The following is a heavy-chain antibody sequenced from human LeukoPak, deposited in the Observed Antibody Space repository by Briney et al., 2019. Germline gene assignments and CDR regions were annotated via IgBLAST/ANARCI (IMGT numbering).Heavy chain of an antibody. CDR3: AGGTIYDILTGPLDY. D-gene: IGHD3-9*01. CDR2: ISTSSIYI. V-gene: IGHV3-21*01. Sequence: GGSLRLSCAASGFTFSSYTMNWVRQAPGKGLEWVSSISTSSIYIYYADSVKGRFTISRHNAKNSLYLQMNSLRAEDTAVYYCAGGTIYDILTGPLDYWGQGTLVTVSS. CDR1: GFTFSSYT. J-gene: IGHJ4*02.